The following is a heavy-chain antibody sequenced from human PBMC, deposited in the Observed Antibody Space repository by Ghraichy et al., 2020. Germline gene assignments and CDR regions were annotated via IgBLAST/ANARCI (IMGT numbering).Heavy chain of an antibody. J-gene: IGHJ4*02. Sequence: GGSLRLSCAASGFTFSSYWMHWVRQTPGKGLVWVSRIKSDGSGTSYADSVKGRFTISRDNAKNTLYLQMNSLRGEDTAVYYCARGADWTFDYGGQGTLVTVSS. CDR3: ARGADWTFDY. CDR1: GFTFSSYW. V-gene: IGHV3-74*01. CDR2: IKSDGSGT. D-gene: IGHD1-1*01.